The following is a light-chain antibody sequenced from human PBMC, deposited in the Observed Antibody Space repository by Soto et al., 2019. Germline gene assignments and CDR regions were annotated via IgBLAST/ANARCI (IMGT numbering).Light chain of an antibody. J-gene: IGKJ5*01. CDR2: AAS. V-gene: IGKV1-12*01. CDR3: QQAHCLPIT. CDR1: QAIVSW. Sequence: DIPMTQSPSSMSASVGDSGTITCRATQAIVSWLAWYQQKPGKAPKLLISAASRLEDGVPSRFSGSGFGTDFTLTITSLQPEDFATYYCQQAHCLPITVGQGTRLEIK.